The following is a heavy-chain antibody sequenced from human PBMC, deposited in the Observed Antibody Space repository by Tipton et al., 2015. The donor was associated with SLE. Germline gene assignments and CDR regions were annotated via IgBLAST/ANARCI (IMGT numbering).Heavy chain of an antibody. CDR3: ARGGHKANFYYMDV. CDR2: VYSSGAS. J-gene: IGHJ6*03. V-gene: IGHV4-59*08. Sequence: TLSLTCTVSGGSMTSFYWSWIRQAPGKGLEWIGYVYSSGASNFNPSLKSRLSISVDTSKNQFSLRLRSVTAADTAVYYCARGGHKANFYYMDVWGKGTTVTVSS. D-gene: IGHD3-16*01. CDR1: GGSMTSFY.